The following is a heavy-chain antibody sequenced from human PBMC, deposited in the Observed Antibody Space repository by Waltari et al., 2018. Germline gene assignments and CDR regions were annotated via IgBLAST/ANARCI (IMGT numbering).Heavy chain of an antibody. D-gene: IGHD6-19*01. CDR1: GGSFSGYY. Sequence: QVQLQQWGAGLLKPSETLSLTCAVYGGSFSGYYWSWIRQPPRKGLEWIGEINHSGSTNYNPSLKSRVTISVDTSKNQFSLKLSSVTAADTAVYYCARGSGWYSSFDYWGQGTLVTVSS. CDR2: INHSGST. J-gene: IGHJ4*02. CDR3: ARGSGWYSSFDY. V-gene: IGHV4-34*01.